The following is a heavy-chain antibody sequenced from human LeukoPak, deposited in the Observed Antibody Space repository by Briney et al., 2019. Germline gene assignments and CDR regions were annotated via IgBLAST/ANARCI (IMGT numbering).Heavy chain of an antibody. V-gene: IGHV3-21*01. CDR2: ISSSSSYI. CDR3: ARPLDSSGWSGPYRRPFLHAFDI. D-gene: IGHD6-19*01. CDR1: GFTFSSYS. J-gene: IGHJ3*02. Sequence: KPGGSLRLSCAASGFTFSSYSMNWVRQAPGKGLEWVSSISSSSSYIYYADSVKGRFTISRDNAKDSLYLQMNSLRAEDTAVYYCARPLDSSGWSGPYRRPFLHAFDIWGQGTMVTVSS.